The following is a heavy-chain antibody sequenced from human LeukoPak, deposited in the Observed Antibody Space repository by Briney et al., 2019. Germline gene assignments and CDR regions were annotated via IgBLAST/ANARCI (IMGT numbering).Heavy chain of an antibody. CDR2: ISTSGNYI. J-gene: IGHJ4*02. D-gene: IGHD2-15*01. CDR1: GFTFGDYS. CDR3: SRGSYNSGGTSDY. V-gene: IGHV3-21*01. Sequence: GGYLRLSCAASGFTFGDYSMNWVRQAPGKGLEWVSYISTSGNYIYYADSVKGRFTISRDNAKNSLYLQMNSPRAEDTAVYYCSRGSYNSGGTSDYWGQRNLVTVSS.